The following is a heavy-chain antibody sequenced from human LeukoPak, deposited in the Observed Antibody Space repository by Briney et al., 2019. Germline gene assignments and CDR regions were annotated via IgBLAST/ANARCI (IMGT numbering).Heavy chain of an antibody. CDR1: GYTFISYA. V-gene: IGHV7-4-1*02. Sequence: GASVKVSCKASGYTFISYAMNWVRQAPRQGLEWMGWINTNTANPTYAQGFTGRFVFSLDTSVSTAYLQISSLKAEDTAVYYCARGNDDFWSGYPDAFDIWGQGTMVTVSS. CDR2: INTNTANP. CDR3: ARGNDDFWSGYPDAFDI. J-gene: IGHJ3*02. D-gene: IGHD3-3*01.